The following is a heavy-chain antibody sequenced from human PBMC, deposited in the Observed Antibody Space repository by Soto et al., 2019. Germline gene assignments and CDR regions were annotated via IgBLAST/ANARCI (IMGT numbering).Heavy chain of an antibody. V-gene: IGHV1-2*02. CDR1: GYTFTVYY. Sequence: QVKLEQSGAEVKKPGASVNVSCKASGYTFTVYYMHWVRQAPGQGLEWMGWINPKSGGTMYPQKFQGRDTMTWDTYISTAYMALTRLRSDDTAVYYCARDLAKGGGSAGFDYWDQGTLVTVSS. D-gene: IGHD1-26*01. J-gene: IGHJ4*02. CDR2: INPKSGGT. CDR3: ARDLAKGGGSAGFDY.